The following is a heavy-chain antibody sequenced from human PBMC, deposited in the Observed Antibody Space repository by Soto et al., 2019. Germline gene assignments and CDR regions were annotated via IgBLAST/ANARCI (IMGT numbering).Heavy chain of an antibody. CDR3: ARGRVLSHHYFGIDV. Sequence: ASVKVSCKASGYTFTGYYMHWVRQAPGQGLEWMGWINPNSGGTNYAQKFQGWVTMTRDTSISTAYMELSRLRSDDTAVYYCARGRVLSHHYFGIDVWDQGTTVTVSS. J-gene: IGHJ6*02. D-gene: IGHD3-3*01. V-gene: IGHV1-2*04. CDR2: INPNSGGT. CDR1: GYTFTGYY.